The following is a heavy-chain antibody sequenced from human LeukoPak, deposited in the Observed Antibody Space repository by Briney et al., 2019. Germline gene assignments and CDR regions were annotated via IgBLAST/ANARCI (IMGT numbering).Heavy chain of an antibody. J-gene: IGHJ4*02. CDR2: ISGSGTTI. D-gene: IGHD3-10*01. CDR1: GFSFSDYP. V-gene: IGHV3-48*01. Sequence: GGSLRLSCAASGFSFSDYPMDWVRQAPGKGLEWLSYISGSGTTIFYAGSVKGQFTISRDNAKNSLFLQMNSLRVEDTAVYYCARTVDGVTGSDYWGQGTLVTVSS. CDR3: ARTVDGVTGSDY.